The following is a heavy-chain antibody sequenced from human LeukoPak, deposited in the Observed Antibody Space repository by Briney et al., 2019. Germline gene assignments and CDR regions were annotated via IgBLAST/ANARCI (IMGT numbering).Heavy chain of an antibody. CDR3: AKVRGPFISTGGFDP. V-gene: IGHV3-23*01. CDR2: ITTSGGNT. CDR1: GFTFSSNA. D-gene: IGHD4-17*01. Sequence: GGSLRLSCAASGFTFSSNAMSWVRQAPGRGLEWVSAITTSGGNTYYADSAKGRFTISRDNSKNTPYLQMNSLSAEDTAIYYCAKVRGPFISTGGFDPWGQGTLVTVSS. J-gene: IGHJ5*02.